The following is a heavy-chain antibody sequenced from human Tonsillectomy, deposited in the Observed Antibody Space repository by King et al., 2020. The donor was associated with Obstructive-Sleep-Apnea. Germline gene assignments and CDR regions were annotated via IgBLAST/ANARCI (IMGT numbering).Heavy chain of an antibody. CDR1: SDSISSGNYY. D-gene: IGHD3-22*01. V-gene: IGHV4-31*03. CDR3: ARLYYYDNSGLNWFDP. CDR2: IFYSGGT. Sequence: QLQESGPGLVKPSQTLSLTCTVSSDSISSGNYYWSGIRQHPGKGLGWIGDIFYSGGTYYNPSLKSRVTISVDTSKNQFSLRRSSVTAADTAVYYCARLYYYDNSGLNWFDPWGQGTLVTVSS. J-gene: IGHJ5*02.